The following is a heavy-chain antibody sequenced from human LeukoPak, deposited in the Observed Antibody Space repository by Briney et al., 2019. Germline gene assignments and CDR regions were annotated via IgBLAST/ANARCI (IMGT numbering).Heavy chain of an antibody. CDR3: ARTDWGSSDY. Sequence: ASVNVSCKASGYSFTSNYMYWVRQAAGQGLEWMGIINPSGGSTNYAQKFRGRVTMTRDTSTSTVYMELSSLRSEDTAVYYCARTDWGSSDYWGQGTLVTVSS. CDR1: GYSFTSNY. V-gene: IGHV1-46*01. D-gene: IGHD7-27*01. J-gene: IGHJ4*02. CDR2: INPSGGST.